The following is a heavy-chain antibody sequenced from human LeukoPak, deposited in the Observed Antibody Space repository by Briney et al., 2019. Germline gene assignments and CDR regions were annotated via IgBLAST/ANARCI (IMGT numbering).Heavy chain of an antibody. CDR1: GFTFSSYE. Sequence: PGGSLRLSCAASGFTFSSYEMNWVRQAPGKGLEWVSYISSSGSTIYYADSVKGRFTISRDNAKNSLYPQMNSLRAEDTAVYYCARPHYYYTDVWGKGTTVTVSS. CDR3: ARPHYYYTDV. V-gene: IGHV3-48*03. CDR2: ISSSGSTI. J-gene: IGHJ6*03.